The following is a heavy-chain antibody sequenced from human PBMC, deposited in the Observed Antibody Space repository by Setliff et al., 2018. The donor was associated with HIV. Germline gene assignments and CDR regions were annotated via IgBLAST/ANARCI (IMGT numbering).Heavy chain of an antibody. J-gene: IGHJ4*02. CDR2: MYFRGNA. D-gene: IGHD3-3*01. V-gene: IGHV4-59*08. CDR1: GFTVSSNY. Sequence: GSLRLSCAASGFTVSSNYMSWVRQAPGKGLEWIGTMYFRGNARNSPSLKSRVTISVDTSKNHFSLKVTSMTAADTAIYYCLRARAEWVELHSVPSYFDYWGQGTLVTVSS. CDR3: LRARAEWVELHSVPSYFDY.